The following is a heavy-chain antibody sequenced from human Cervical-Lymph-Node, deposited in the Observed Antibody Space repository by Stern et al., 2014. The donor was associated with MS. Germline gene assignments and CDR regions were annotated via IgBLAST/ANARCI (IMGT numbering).Heavy chain of an antibody. CDR3: ARDTAIAARPNYYYYGMDV. J-gene: IGHJ6*02. CDR2: IIPIFGTA. D-gene: IGHD6-6*01. CDR1: GGTFSSYA. V-gene: IGHV1-69*01. Sequence: MQLVESGAEVKKPGSSVKVSCKASGGTFSSYAISWVRQAPGQGLEWMGGIIPIFGTANYAQKFQGRVTITADESTSTAYMDLSSLRSEDTAVYYCARDTAIAARPNYYYYGMDVWGQGTTVTVSS.